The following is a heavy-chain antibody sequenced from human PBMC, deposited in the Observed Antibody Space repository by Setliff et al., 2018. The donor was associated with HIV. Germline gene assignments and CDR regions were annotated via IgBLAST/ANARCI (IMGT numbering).Heavy chain of an antibody. CDR3: SRGSRGYSYAYYYYYMDV. CDR1: GGSISNYY. CDR2: IYYSGST. J-gene: IGHJ6*03. Sequence: PSETLSLTCRVSGGSISNYYWSWIRQPPGKGLEWIAYIYYSGSTNYNPSLKNRVTISVDTSKKQFSLKLSSVTAADTAVYYGSRGSRGYSYAYYYYYMDVWGKGTTVTVSS. V-gene: IGHV4-59*01. D-gene: IGHD5-18*01.